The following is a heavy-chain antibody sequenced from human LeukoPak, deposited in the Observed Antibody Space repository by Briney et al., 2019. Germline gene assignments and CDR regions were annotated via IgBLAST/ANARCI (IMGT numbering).Heavy chain of an antibody. Sequence: GESLKSSCKASGYTFTSYWIGWVRQMPGKGLEWMGIIYPGDSDTRYSPSFQGQVTISADKSISTAYLQWSSLKASDTAMYYCARKVATSYYYMDVWGKGTTVTVSS. V-gene: IGHV5-51*01. CDR2: IYPGDSDT. D-gene: IGHD5-12*01. CDR3: ARKVATSYYYMDV. CDR1: GYTFTSYW. J-gene: IGHJ6*03.